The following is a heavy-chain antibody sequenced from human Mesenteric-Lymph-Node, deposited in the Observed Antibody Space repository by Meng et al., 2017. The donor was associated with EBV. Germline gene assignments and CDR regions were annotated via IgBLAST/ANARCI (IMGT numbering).Heavy chain of an antibody. J-gene: IGHJ4*02. V-gene: IGHV4-34*01. CDR2: IDPTGNT. CDR3: SIWDTGALQNY. CDR1: GAAFSGHY. D-gene: IGHD5-18*01. Sequence: QANQQAWGGGILQPSRPLSLTCAAYGAAFSGHYGGWMRQPPGKGLEWIGEIDPTGNTKYIPSLKSRVTISLDTSRNQLSLKLTSVTAADTAVYYCSIWDTGALQNYWGPGTLVTVSS.